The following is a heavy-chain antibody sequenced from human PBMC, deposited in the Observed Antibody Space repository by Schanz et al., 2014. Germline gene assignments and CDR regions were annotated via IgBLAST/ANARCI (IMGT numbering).Heavy chain of an antibody. CDR3: ARSRGFDSIFDF. CDR1: GFNFKAYA. D-gene: IGHD5-12*01. Sequence: EVHLLESGGGLVQPGGSLRLSCAASGFNFKAYAMNWVRQTPGKGLEWVSFISSSGTSIYYADSVKGRFTISRDNAKNSLYLQMNSLRAEDTAVYYCARSRGFDSIFDFWGRGTLVTVSS. CDR2: ISSSGTSI. V-gene: IGHV3-48*01. J-gene: IGHJ4*02.